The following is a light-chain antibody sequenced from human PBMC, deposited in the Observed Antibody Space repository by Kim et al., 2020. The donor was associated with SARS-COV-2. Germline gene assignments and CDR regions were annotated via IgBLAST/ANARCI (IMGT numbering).Light chain of an antibody. J-gene: IGLJ3*02. CDR3: SSYAGSNNWV. V-gene: IGLV2-8*01. CDR1: SGDVGGYNY. Sequence: SLPTSCTGSSGDVGGYNYVSWYQQHPGNAPKLMIYEVSKRPSGVPDRFSGSKSGNTASLTVSGLQAEDEADYYCSSYAGSNNWVFGGGTQLTVL. CDR2: EVS.